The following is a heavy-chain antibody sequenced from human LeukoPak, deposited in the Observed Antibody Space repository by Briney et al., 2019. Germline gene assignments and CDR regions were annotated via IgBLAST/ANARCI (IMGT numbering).Heavy chain of an antibody. V-gene: IGHV3-23*01. J-gene: IGHJ4*02. CDR1: GFTFSSYG. CDR2: ISGSGGST. Sequence: LSGGSLRLSCAASGFTFSSYGMSWVRQAPGKGLEWVSAISGSGGSTYYADSVKGRFTISRDNSKNTLYLQMNSLRAEDTAVYYCASDSSGYYGNTDYWGQGTLVTVSS. D-gene: IGHD3-22*01. CDR3: ASDSSGYYGNTDY.